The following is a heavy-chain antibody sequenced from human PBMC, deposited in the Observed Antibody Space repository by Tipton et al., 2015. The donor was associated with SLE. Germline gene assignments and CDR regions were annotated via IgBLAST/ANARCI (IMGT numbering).Heavy chain of an antibody. CDR3: ASASRAAYDSGSSFAY. Sequence: SLRLSCAASGFIFSSYWMHWVRQAPGKGLVWISRISSDGSSTSYADSVKGRFTISRDNAKNTLYLQMNRLRAEDTAVYYCASASRAAYDSGSSFAYWGQGTLVTVSS. D-gene: IGHD3-10*01. V-gene: IGHV3-74*01. J-gene: IGHJ4*02. CDR1: GFIFSSYW. CDR2: ISSDGSST.